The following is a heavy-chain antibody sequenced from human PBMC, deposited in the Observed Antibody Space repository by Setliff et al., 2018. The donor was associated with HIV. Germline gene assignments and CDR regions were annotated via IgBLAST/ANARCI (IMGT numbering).Heavy chain of an antibody. CDR1: GYTFTSYG. D-gene: IGHD4-4*01. CDR3: ATDKGTTLSSYYYYYMDV. Sequence: GASVKVSCKASGYTFTSYGVSWVRQAPGQGLEWMGWISGYNGNTKYAQKLQGRVTMTTDTSTSTAYMELRSLRSDDTAVYYCATDKGTTLSSYYYYYMDVWGKGTTVTVSS. CDR2: ISGYNGNT. V-gene: IGHV1-18*01. J-gene: IGHJ6*03.